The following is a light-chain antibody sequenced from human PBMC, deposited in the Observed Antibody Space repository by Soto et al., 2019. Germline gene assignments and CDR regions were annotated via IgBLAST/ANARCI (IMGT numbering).Light chain of an antibody. Sequence: DIKMTQSPSTLSGSVGDRVTITCRASQTISSWLAWYQQKPGKAPKLLIYKASTLKSGVPSRFSGSGSGTEFTLTISSLQPDDFATYYCQQAYSFPITFGQGTRLEIK. V-gene: IGKV1-5*03. J-gene: IGKJ5*01. CDR1: QTISSW. CDR3: QQAYSFPIT. CDR2: KAS.